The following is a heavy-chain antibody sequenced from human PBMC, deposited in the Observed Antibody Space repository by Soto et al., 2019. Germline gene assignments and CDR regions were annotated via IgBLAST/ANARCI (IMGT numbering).Heavy chain of an antibody. Sequence: SVKVSCKASGGAFSSYAISWVRQAPGQGLEWMGGIIPIFGTANYAQKFQGRVTITADESTSTAYMELSSLRSEDTAVYYCARVGVAAAGTGDSSAAFDIWGQGTMVTVSS. D-gene: IGHD6-13*01. CDR2: IIPIFGTA. CDR1: GGAFSSYA. CDR3: ARVGVAAAGTGDSSAAFDI. J-gene: IGHJ3*02. V-gene: IGHV1-69*13.